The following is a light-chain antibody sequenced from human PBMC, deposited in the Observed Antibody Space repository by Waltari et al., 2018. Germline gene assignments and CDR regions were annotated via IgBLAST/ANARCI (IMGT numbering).Light chain of an antibody. CDR2: AAS. V-gene: IGKV3-20*01. CDR3: HQYGNSPQT. CDR1: QCISTS. Sequence: EIVLTQSPGTLSLSPGERATLPCRARQCISTSLGWYHQKPGQAPRLLIYAASTRATGIPDRFSGSGSGTDFTLTISRLEPEDFAVYYCHQYGNSPQTFGQGTKVEIK. J-gene: IGKJ1*01.